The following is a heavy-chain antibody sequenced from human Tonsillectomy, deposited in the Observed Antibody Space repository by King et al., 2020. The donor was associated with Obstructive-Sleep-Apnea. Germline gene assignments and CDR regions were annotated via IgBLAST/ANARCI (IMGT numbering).Heavy chain of an antibody. J-gene: IGHJ6*02. CDR3: AKGTGDPHFYYYAMDV. CDR1: GFTFNSYA. CDR2: ISASGGGT. V-gene: IGHV3-23*04. D-gene: IGHD7-27*01. Sequence: VQLVESGGGLVQPGGSLRLSCAASGFTFNSYAMSWVRQAPGKGLEWVSVISASGGGTYYTDSVKGRFTISRDNSKNTLYVQMNSLRAEDTAVYYCAKGTGDPHFYYYAMDVWGQGTTVTVSS.